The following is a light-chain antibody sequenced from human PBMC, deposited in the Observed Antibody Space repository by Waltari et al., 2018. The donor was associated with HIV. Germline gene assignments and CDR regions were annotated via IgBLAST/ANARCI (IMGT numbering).Light chain of an antibody. J-gene: IGLJ2*01. V-gene: IGLV2-14*03. CDR2: AAP. CDR1: RLGVGAYSD. Sequence: QSALTQPASASGSPAQAPTHSSTGPRLGVGAYSDVAWYQQHPANTPTLILHAAPHRPLAVSFRFSVSKSGDSASLTISGLEDEDESVYLCNPYTSNSFFFGGGTRLTVL. CDR3: NPYTSNSFF.